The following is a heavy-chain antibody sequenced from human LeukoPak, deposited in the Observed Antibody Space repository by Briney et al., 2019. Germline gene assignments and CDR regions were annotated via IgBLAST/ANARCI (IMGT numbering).Heavy chain of an antibody. Sequence: SETLSLTCTVSGGSISYYYWSWIRQPPGKGLEWIGYIYYSGSTNYNPSLKSRVTISVDTSKNQFSLKLSSVTAADTAVYYCARRGSYYYYGMDVWGQGTTVTVSS. J-gene: IGHJ6*02. D-gene: IGHD3-10*01. V-gene: IGHV4-59*01. CDR3: ARRGSYYYYGMDV. CDR2: IYYSGST. CDR1: GGSISYYY.